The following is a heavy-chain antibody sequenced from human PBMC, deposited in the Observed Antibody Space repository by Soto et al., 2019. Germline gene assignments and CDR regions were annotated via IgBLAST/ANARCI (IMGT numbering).Heavy chain of an antibody. CDR3: ARDRGYDAHDYYYNAMDV. Sequence: LRLSCVASGFTFRTYTMNWVRQAPGKGLEWVSGIRGFSPYTFYAESVKGRFTISRDNAKNSLYLQMNSLGVEDTAVYYCARDRGYDAHDYYYNAMDVWGQGTTVTVSS. CDR2: IRGFSPYT. D-gene: IGHD2-15*01. CDR1: GFTFRTYT. V-gene: IGHV3-21*01. J-gene: IGHJ6*02.